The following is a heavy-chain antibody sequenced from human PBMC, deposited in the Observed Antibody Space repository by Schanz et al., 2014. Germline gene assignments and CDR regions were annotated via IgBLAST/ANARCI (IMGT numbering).Heavy chain of an antibody. CDR1: GYTFTSYY. Sequence: QVQLVQSGAEVKKPGASVKVSCEASGYTFTSYYIHWFRQAPGQGLEWMGLINPSVGNTGYAQRFQGRVTMTRNTSITTADVELSSLRSGDTAVYYCTKGRTCGRWGQGTLVTVSS. CDR2: INPSVGNT. V-gene: IGHV1-46*01. D-gene: IGHD3-16*01. J-gene: IGHJ4*02. CDR3: TKGRTCGR.